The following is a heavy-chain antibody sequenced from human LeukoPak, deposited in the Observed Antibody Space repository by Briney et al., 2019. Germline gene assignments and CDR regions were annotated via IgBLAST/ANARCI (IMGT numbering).Heavy chain of an antibody. V-gene: IGHV3-23*01. CDR3: AKGAAAGKVDWFDP. D-gene: IGHD6-13*01. J-gene: IGHJ5*02. CDR1: GLSFTNYD. Sequence: GGSLRLSCEASGLSFTNYDMMWVRQAPGKGLQWISTLTGYGGAYYADSGEGRFIISRDISKNTMFLQMCSLRAEDTAVYYCAKGAAAGKVDWFDPWGQGTLVTVSS. CDR2: LTGYGGA.